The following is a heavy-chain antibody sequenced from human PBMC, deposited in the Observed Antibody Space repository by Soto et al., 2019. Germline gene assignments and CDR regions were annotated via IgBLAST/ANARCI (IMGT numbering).Heavy chain of an antibody. J-gene: IGHJ6*02. CDR3: ARDRNSIAARRSIYYYYYGMDV. Sequence: SETLSLTCAVSGGSISSSNWWSWVRQPPGKGLEWIGEIYHSGSTNYNPSLKSRVTISVDKSKNQFSLKLSSVTAADTAVYYCARDRNSIAARRSIYYYYYGMDVWGQGTTVTVSS. V-gene: IGHV4-4*02. D-gene: IGHD6-6*01. CDR1: GGSISSSNW. CDR2: IYHSGST.